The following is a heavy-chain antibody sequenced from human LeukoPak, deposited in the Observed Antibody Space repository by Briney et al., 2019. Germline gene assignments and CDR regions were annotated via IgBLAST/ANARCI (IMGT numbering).Heavy chain of an antibody. CDR2: IKSDGSNT. CDR1: GFTFSNYW. J-gene: IGHJ4*02. D-gene: IGHD3-9*01. CDR3: ARSFYDILIGYYQYFDY. Sequence: PGGSLRLSCAASGFTFSNYWMHWVRQAPGKGLVWVSRIKSDGSNTTYADSVKGRFTISRDNAKNTLYLQMNSLRAEDTAVCYCARSFYDILIGYYQYFDYWGQGTLVTVSS. V-gene: IGHV3-74*01.